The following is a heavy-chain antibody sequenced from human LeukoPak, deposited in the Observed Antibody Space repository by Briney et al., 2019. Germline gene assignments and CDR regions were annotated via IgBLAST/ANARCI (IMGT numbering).Heavy chain of an antibody. CDR2: IYYSGST. CDR3: ARVWFGESSYYYYGMDV. J-gene: IGHJ6*02. Sequence: SETLSLTRTVSGGSISSYYWSWIRQPPGKGLEWIGYIYYSGSTNYNPSLKSRVTISVDTSKNQFSLKLSSVTAADTAVYYCARVWFGESSYYYYGMDVWGQGTTVTVSS. CDR1: GGSISSYY. V-gene: IGHV4-59*01. D-gene: IGHD3-10*01.